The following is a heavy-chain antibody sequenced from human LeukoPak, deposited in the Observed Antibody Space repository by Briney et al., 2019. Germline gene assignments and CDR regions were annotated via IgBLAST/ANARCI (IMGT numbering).Heavy chain of an antibody. D-gene: IGHD5-18*01. J-gene: IGHJ4*02. V-gene: IGHV3-7*01. CDR3: ARATLQGFDSYGFDY. Sequence: GGSLRLSCAASGFTFSSYWMSWVRQAPGKGLEWVANIKQDGSEKYYVDSVKGRFTISRDNAKNSLYLQMNSLRAEDTAVYYCARATLQGFDSYGFDYWGQGTLVTVSS. CDR2: IKQDGSEK. CDR1: GFTFSSYW.